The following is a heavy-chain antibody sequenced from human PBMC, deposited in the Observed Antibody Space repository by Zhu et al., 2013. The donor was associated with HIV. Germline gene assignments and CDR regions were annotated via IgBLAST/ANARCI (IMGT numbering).Heavy chain of an antibody. J-gene: IGHJ4*02. CDR3: ARIESNTMIIVGGDF. CDR1: GYTFTNYD. Sequence: QVQLVQSGAEVKKPGASVKVSCKASGYTFTNYDINWVRQATGQGLEWMGWMNVKSGNTGYAQKFQGRVTMTRNTSIRTAYMELSSLRSDDTAIYYCARIESNTMIIVGGDFWGQGTLVSVSS. CDR2: MNVKSGNT. V-gene: IGHV1-8*01. D-gene: IGHD3-22*01.